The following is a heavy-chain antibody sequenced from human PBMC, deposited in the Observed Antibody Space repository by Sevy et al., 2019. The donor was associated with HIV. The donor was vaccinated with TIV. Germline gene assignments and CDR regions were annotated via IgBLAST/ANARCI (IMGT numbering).Heavy chain of an antibody. D-gene: IGHD3-22*01. J-gene: IGHJ4*02. CDR1: GYTLTKLS. Sequence: ASVKVSCKVSGYTLTKLSMHWVRQAPGKGLEWMGRFDPEDGETIFAQKFQGRVTMTEDTSTDTAYMELSSLRSEDTAVYYCAAAREHYEDSSGYLDYWGQGTLVTVSS. V-gene: IGHV1-24*01. CDR2: FDPEDGET. CDR3: AAAREHYEDSSGYLDY.